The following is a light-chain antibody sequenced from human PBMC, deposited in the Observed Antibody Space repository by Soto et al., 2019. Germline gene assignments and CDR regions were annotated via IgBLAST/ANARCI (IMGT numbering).Light chain of an antibody. Sequence: EIVLTQSPGTLSLSPGXTATLSCRASQTVNSDYLAWFQQRPGQALRLLIFATSRRATDIPDRFSGSGSGTDFTLAIRRLEPEDFAVYYCHQFRYSPRTFGQGTKVDIE. J-gene: IGKJ1*01. CDR2: ATS. CDR3: HQFRYSPRT. V-gene: IGKV3-20*01. CDR1: QTVNSDY.